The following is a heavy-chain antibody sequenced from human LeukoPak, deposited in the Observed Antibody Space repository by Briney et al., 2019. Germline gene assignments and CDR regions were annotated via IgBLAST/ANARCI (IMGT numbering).Heavy chain of an antibody. CDR2: IYNSGST. D-gene: IGHD3-10*01. J-gene: IGHJ5*02. V-gene: IGHV4-39*07. CDR1: GGSISGSSYY. Sequence: PSETLSLTCTVSGGSISGSSYYWGWIRQSPGKGLEWIGSIYNSGSTYYNPSLKSRVTISVDTSKNQFSLKLSSVTAADTAVYYCARDPFASYYYGSGSSWGQGTLVTVSS. CDR3: ARDPFASYYYGSGSS.